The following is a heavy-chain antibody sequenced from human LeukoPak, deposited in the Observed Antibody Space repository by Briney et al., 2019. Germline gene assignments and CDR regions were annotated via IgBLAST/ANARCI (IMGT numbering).Heavy chain of an antibody. J-gene: IGHJ6*03. CDR3: AREGLREYYYYYMDV. CDR2: INWNGGST. D-gene: IGHD4-17*01. CDR1: GFTFDDYG. V-gene: IGHV3-20*04. Sequence: SGGSLRLSCAASGFTFDDYGMSWVRQAPWKGLEWVAGINWNGGSTGYADSVKGRFTISRDNAKNSLYLQMNSLRAEDTALYYCAREGLREYYYYYMDVWGKGTTVTVSS.